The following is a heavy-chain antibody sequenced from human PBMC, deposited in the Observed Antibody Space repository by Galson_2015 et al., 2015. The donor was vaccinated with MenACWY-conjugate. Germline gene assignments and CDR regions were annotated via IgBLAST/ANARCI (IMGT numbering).Heavy chain of an antibody. CDR3: ARNLAGQSGGYRWFVS. Sequence: SLRLSCAVSGFTLSHYWMSWVRQAPGKGLEWVANIKQDGTEKYYLDSVKGRFIISRDNTKNSLYLQMNSLRGDDTAVYYCARNLAGQSGGYRWFVSWGQGTLVTVSS. D-gene: IGHD3-22*01. V-gene: IGHV3-7*03. J-gene: IGHJ5*01. CDR2: IKQDGTEK. CDR1: GFTLSHYW.